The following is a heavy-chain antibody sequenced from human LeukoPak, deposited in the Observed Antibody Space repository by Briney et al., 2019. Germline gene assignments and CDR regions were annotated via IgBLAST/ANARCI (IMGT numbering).Heavy chain of an antibody. D-gene: IGHD6-13*01. V-gene: IGHV3-48*03. Sequence: PGGSLRLSCAASGFTFSSYEMNWVRQAPGQGLEWVSYISSSGSFIYYADSVKGRFTISRDNAKNSLYLQMNSLRAEDTAVYYCARSAAGTIWGQGTLVTVSS. J-gene: IGHJ4*02. CDR3: ARSAAGTI. CDR1: GFTFSSYE. CDR2: ISSSGSFI.